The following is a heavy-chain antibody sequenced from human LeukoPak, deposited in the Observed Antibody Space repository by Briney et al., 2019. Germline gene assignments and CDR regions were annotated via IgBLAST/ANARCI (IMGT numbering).Heavy chain of an antibody. V-gene: IGHV4-30-2*01. D-gene: IGHD2-2*01. Sequence: SETLSLTCAVSGGSISSGGYSWSWIRQPPGKGLEWIGYIYHSGSTYYNPSLKSRVTISVDRSKNQFSLKLSSVTAADTAVYYFARAICSCTSCANWFDPWGQGTLVTVSS. CDR2: IYHSGST. J-gene: IGHJ5*02. CDR3: ARAICSCTSCANWFDP. CDR1: GGSISSGGYS.